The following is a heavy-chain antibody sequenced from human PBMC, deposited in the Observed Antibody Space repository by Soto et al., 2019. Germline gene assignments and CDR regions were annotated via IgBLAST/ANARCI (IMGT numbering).Heavy chain of an antibody. Sequence: PGGSLRLSCAASGFTFSSCAMSWVRQAPGKGLEWVSGIGGSGDDTEYTDSVKGRFTISRDNSKNTLYLQMNSLRAEDTAIYYCAKRRLNTITSLSDFWGQGVQVTVS. V-gene: IGHV3-23*01. CDR1: GFTFSSCA. CDR2: IGGSGDDT. CDR3: AKRRLNTITSLSDF. J-gene: IGHJ1*01. D-gene: IGHD2-2*01.